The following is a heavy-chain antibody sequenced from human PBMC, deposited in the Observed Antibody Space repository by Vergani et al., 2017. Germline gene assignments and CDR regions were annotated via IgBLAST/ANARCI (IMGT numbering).Heavy chain of an antibody. CDR1: GFTLSSYD. J-gene: IGHJ4*02. V-gene: IGHV3-30*02. CDR2: IQFDGSNQ. Sequence: QVQLVESGGGVVQRGGSLRLSCATSGFTLSSYDMQWIRQGPGKGMEFVAFIQFDGSNQYYADSVKVRFTLSRDFSKKTLYLQMNSLRTDDTATYYCAKHFRGWGIDYWGQGTQVIVSS. CDR3: AKHFRGWGIDY. D-gene: IGHD3-16*01.